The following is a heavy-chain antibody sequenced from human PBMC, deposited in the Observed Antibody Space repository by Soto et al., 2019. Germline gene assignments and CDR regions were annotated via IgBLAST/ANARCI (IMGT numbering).Heavy chain of an antibody. V-gene: IGHV5-10-1*01. CDR2: IDPSDSYT. Sequence: VQLKKVSRKGSGYKFTGYGISWIGKMPGKGLEWMGRIDPSDSYTNYSPSFQGHVTISADKSISTAYLQWSSLKASDTAMYYCARHRQSDILTGLRYFYYGMDVWGQPPTVTFSS. D-gene: IGHD3-9*01. CDR1: GYKFTGYG. CDR3: ARHRQSDILTGLRYFYYGMDV. J-gene: IGHJ6*02.